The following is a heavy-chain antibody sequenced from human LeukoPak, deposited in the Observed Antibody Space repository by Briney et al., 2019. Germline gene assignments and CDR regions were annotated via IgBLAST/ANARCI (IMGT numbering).Heavy chain of an antibody. V-gene: IGHV3-21*01. D-gene: IGHD4-11*01. Sequence: GGSLRPSCAASGFTFSSYNMNWVRQAPGKGLEWVSSISSGGSYIYYSGSVQGRFTISRDNAKNSLYLQMNSLRAEDTAVYYCARGTPTTRDFDYWGQGTLVTVSS. CDR3: ARGTPTTRDFDY. J-gene: IGHJ4*02. CDR1: GFTFSSYN. CDR2: ISSGGSYI.